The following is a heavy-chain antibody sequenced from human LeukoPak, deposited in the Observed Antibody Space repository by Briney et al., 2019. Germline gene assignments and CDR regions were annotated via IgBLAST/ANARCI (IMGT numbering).Heavy chain of an antibody. V-gene: IGHV1-18*01. CDR1: GYTFTSYG. CDR2: ISAYNGNT. J-gene: IGHJ3*02. Sequence: GASVKVSCKASGYTFTSYGISWVRQAPGQGLEWMGWISAYNGNTNYAQKLQGRVTMTTDTSTSTAYMELRSLRSDDTAVYYCARDRVTISKPEAAFDIWGQGTMVTVSS. D-gene: IGHD3-3*01. CDR3: ARDRVTISKPEAAFDI.